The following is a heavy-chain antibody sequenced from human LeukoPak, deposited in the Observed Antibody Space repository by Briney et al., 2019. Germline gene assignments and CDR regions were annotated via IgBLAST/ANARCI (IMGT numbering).Heavy chain of an antibody. D-gene: IGHD6-6*01. V-gene: IGHV3-23*01. CDR3: AKGYGTSSDFYFDS. CDR2: ISGSGGST. Sequence: PGGSLRLSCVAAGFSFSSYGFHWVRQAPGKGLEWVSGISGSGGSTYYADSVKGRFTISRDNSKNTLYLLMNSLRAEDTAIYYCAKGYGTSSDFYFDSWGQGTLVTVSS. J-gene: IGHJ4*02. CDR1: GFSFSSYG.